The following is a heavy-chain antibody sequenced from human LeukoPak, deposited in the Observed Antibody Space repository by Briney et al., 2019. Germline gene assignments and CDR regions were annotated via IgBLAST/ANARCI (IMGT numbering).Heavy chain of an antibody. CDR2: VNQDGRQK. D-gene: IGHD3-10*01. CDR3: ARDPDLRRGFDGEGY. V-gene: IGHV3-7*05. CDR1: GFTFSSYA. J-gene: IGHJ4*02. Sequence: GGSLRLSCAASGFTFSSYAISWVRQAPGKGLEWEANVNQDGRQKNYVDSVRGRFTISRDNVKNSLYLQMNSLRAEDTAVYYCARDPDLRRGFDGEGYWGQGTLVTVSS.